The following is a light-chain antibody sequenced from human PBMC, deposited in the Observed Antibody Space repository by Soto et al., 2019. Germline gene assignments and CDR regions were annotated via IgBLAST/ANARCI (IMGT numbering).Light chain of an antibody. CDR2: GAS. J-gene: IGKJ1*01. Sequence: NGVTQSPDTLSLSPGERATLSCRASRYVAASYVAWYQQKPGQAPRLLIYGASSRATGIPDRFSGSGSGTDFTLTISRLEPEDFAVYYCQQYGSSPWTFGQGTKVDIK. CDR3: QQYGSSPWT. CDR1: RYVAASY. V-gene: IGKV3-20*01.